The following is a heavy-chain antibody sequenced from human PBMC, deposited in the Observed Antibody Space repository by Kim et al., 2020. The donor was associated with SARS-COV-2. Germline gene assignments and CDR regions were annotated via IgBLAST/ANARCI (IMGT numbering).Heavy chain of an antibody. Sequence: ASVKVSCKASGYTFTSYYLHWVRQAPGQGLEWMGIINPSGGSTSYAQKFQGRVTMTRDTSTSTVYMELSSLRSEDTAVYYCARGNLAYCGGDCYSGAFDIWGQGTMVTVSS. CDR2: INPSGGST. CDR1: GYTFTSYY. D-gene: IGHD2-21*02. V-gene: IGHV1-46*01. CDR3: ARGNLAYCGGDCYSGAFDI. J-gene: IGHJ3*02.